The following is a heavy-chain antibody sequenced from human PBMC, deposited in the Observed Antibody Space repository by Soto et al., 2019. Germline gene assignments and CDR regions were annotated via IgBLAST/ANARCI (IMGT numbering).Heavy chain of an antibody. V-gene: IGHV4-39*01. CDR3: ASSNGDYVSY. J-gene: IGHJ4*02. Sequence: QLQLQESGPGLVKPSETLSLTCTVSGGSISSSTYYWGWIRQSPGKGLEWIGSIYYSGSTYYNPSLKIRVTISVDTSKNQFSLKLSSVTAADTAVYYCASSNGDYVSYWGQGTLVTVSS. D-gene: IGHD4-17*01. CDR2: IYYSGST. CDR1: GGSISSSTYY.